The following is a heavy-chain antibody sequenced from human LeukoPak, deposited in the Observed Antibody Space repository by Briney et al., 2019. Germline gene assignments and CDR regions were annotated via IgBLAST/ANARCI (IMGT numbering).Heavy chain of an antibody. CDR2: IYSGGST. J-gene: IGHJ5*02. CDR3: ARESSGSWFDA. Sequence: GGSLRFSCAASGFTVSSNYMSRVRQAQGKGLKWVSVIYSGGSTYYADFVKSRFTISRDYSKNTLYLQMNRLRDEDTAVYYCARESSGSWFDAWGQGTLVTVSS. V-gene: IGHV3-66*02. CDR1: GFTVSSNY.